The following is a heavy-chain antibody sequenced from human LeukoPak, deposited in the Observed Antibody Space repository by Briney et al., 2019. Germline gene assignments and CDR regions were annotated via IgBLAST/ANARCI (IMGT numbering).Heavy chain of an antibody. CDR1: GYTFTGYY. J-gene: IGHJ3*02. V-gene: IGHV1-2*06. CDR2: INPNSGGT. D-gene: IGHD1-26*01. Sequence: ASVKVSCKASGYTFTGYYMHWVRQAPGQGLEWVGRINPNSGGTKYAQKFQGRGTMTRDTAVSTAYVELSRLRSDDTAVYYCARGRGSGDAFEIWGQGTMVTVSS. CDR3: ARGRGSGDAFEI.